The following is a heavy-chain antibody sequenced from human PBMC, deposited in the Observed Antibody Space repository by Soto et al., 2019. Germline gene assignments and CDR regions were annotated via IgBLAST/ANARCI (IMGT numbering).Heavy chain of an antibody. V-gene: IGHV4-31*03. J-gene: IGHJ4*02. CDR3: ARGEAPSSWYLSGFDY. D-gene: IGHD6-13*01. CDR2: IYYSGST. Sequence: QVQLQEPGPGLVKPSQTLSLTCTVSGGSISSGGYYWSWIRQHPGKGLEWIGYIYYSGSTYYNPSLKSRVTTSVDTSKNQFSLKLSSVTAADTGVYYCARGEAPSSWYLSGFDYWGQGTLVTVSS. CDR1: GGSISSGGYY.